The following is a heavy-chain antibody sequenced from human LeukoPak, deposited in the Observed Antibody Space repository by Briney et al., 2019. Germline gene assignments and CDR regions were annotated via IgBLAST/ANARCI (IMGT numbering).Heavy chain of an antibody. J-gene: IGHJ4*02. CDR1: RFTFSSYA. CDR2: LSGSGGST. V-gene: IGHV3-23*01. Sequence: PAGSLRFYSAASRFTFSSYAMSRVRQAPGKGRKWVSALSGSGGSTDYADSVKGRITISRDNCKNTLYLQMNSLRAEDTAVYYCAKLNYYYDSSGYYGEHFDYWGQGTLVTVSS. D-gene: IGHD3-22*01. CDR3: AKLNYYYDSSGYYGEHFDY.